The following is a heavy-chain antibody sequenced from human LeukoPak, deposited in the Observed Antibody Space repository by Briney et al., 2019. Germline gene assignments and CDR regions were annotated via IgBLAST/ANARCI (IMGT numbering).Heavy chain of an antibody. CDR1: GYTFTGYY. CDR3: ARFFNGFDY. J-gene: IGHJ4*02. Sequence: ASVKVSCKASGYTFTGYYIHWVRQAPGQGPEWMGWMNPNSGNTGYAQKFQGRVTMTRNTSISTAYMELSSLRSEDTAVYYCARFFNGFDYWGQGTLVTVSS. D-gene: IGHD2-8*01. CDR2: MNPNSGNT. V-gene: IGHV1-8*02.